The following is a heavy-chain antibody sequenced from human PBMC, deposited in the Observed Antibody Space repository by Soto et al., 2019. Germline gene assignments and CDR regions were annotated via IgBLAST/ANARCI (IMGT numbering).Heavy chain of an antibody. Sequence: SETLSLTCTVSGGSISSYYWSWIRQPPGKGLEWIGYIYYSGSTNYNPSLKSRVTISVDTSKNQFSLKLSSVTAADTAVYYCARGVNFPSPAEDYFDYWGQGTLVTVSS. J-gene: IGHJ4*02. CDR3: ARGVNFPSPAEDYFDY. V-gene: IGHV4-59*01. CDR2: IYYSGST. D-gene: IGHD2-2*01. CDR1: GGSISSYY.